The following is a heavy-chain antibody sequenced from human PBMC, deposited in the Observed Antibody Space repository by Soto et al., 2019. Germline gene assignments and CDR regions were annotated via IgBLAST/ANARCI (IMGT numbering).Heavy chain of an antibody. D-gene: IGHD3-10*01. V-gene: IGHV3-21*01. Sequence: GGSLRLSCAASGFAVSTYSLIWVRQSPGKGLEWVSSISATSANIYYADSVRGRFTISRDNTKKSVFLQMTSLTAEDADVYYCGRKVNIVVFPVGSGSSLSAMDVSGRGTTVTVYS. CDR2: ISATSANI. CDR3: GRKVNIVVFPVGSGSSLSAMDV. CDR1: GFAVSTYS. J-gene: IGHJ6*01.